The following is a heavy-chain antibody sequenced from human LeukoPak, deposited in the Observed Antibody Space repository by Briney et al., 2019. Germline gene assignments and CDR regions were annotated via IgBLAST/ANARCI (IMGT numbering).Heavy chain of an antibody. V-gene: IGHV3-53*01. Sequence: GGSLRLSCAASGFTVSSNYMSWVRQAPGKGLEWVSVIYSGGSTYYADSVKGRFTISRDNSKNTLYLQMNSLRAEDTAVYYCAKDQGSGYATITLGYWGQGTLVTVSS. CDR1: GFTVSSNY. D-gene: IGHD5-12*01. J-gene: IGHJ4*02. CDR2: IYSGGST. CDR3: AKDQGSGYATITLGY.